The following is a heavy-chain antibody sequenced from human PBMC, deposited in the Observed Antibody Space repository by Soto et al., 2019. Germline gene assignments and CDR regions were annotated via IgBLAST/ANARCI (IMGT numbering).Heavy chain of an antibody. Sequence: GGSLRLSCAASGFTFSSYAMSWVRQAPGKGLEWVSAISGSGGSTYYADSVKGRFTISRDNSKNTLYLQMNSLRAEDTAVYYCAKFQDRRITMVRGGGDAFDIWGQGTMVTVSS. J-gene: IGHJ3*02. CDR2: ISGSGGST. D-gene: IGHD3-10*01. CDR3: AKFQDRRITMVRGGGDAFDI. V-gene: IGHV3-23*01. CDR1: GFTFSSYA.